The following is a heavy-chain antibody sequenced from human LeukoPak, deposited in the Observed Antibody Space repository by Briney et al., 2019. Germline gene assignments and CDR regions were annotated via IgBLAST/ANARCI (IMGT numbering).Heavy chain of an antibody. V-gene: IGHV3-20*04. J-gene: IGHJ4*02. CDR2: INWIGGST. D-gene: IGHD1-26*01. CDR1: GFTFDDYG. Sequence: GGSLRLSCAASGFTFDDYGMTWVRQAPGKGLEWVSGINWIGGSTAYADSVKGRFTISRDNAKNSLYLLMNSLRAEDTAVYYCAREGGSRVVIYFDYWGQGTLVTVSS. CDR3: AREGGSRVVIYFDY.